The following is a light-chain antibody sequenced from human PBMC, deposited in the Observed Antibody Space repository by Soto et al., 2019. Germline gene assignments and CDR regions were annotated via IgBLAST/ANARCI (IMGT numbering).Light chain of an antibody. CDR1: SSNIGAGYD. CDR3: QSYDSSLSAL. J-gene: IGLJ2*01. V-gene: IGLV1-40*01. CDR2: GNT. Sequence: QSVLTQPPSVSGAPGQRVTISCTGSSSNIGAGYDVHWYQQLPGTAPKLLIYGNTNRPSGVPDRFSGSKSGTSASLAITGLKAEHEADYYCQSYDSSLSALFGGGTKVTVL.